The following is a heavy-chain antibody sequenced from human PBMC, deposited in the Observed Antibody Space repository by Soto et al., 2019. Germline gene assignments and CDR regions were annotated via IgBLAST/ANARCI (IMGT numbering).Heavy chain of an antibody. V-gene: IGHV1-3*01. J-gene: IGHJ4*02. CDR2: INAGNGNT. D-gene: IGHD6-19*01. CDR1: GYTFTSYA. Sequence: GASVKVSCKASGYTFTSYAMHWVRQAPGQRLEWMGWINAGNGNTKYSQKFQGRVTITRDTSASTAYMELSSLRSEDTAVYYCARDRSSGWYPYFDYWGQGTLVTVSS. CDR3: ARDRSSGWYPYFDY.